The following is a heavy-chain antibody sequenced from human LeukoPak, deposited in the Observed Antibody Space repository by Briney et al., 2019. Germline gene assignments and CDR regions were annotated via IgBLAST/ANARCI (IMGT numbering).Heavy chain of an antibody. J-gene: IGHJ4*02. CDR2: ISTSGTT. V-gene: IGHV4-61*02. Sequence: PSETLSLTCTVSGGSVSGANYYWSWIRQTAGKGLEWIGRISTSGTTNYNPSLKSRITISIGTSKNQFSLNLSSVTAADTAVYYCARDTGSGWFDYWGQGTLVTVSS. CDR1: GGSVSGANYY. D-gene: IGHD6-19*01. CDR3: ARDTGSGWFDY.